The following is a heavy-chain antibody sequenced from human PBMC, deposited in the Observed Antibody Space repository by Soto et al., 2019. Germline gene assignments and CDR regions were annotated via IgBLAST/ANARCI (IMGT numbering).Heavy chain of an antibody. Sequence: ASVKVSCKASGYTFTTYGISWVRQAPGQGLEWMGWINTHNGNTNYAQNFQGRVIMTADTSTSTAYMELRSLRSDDTAVYYCAILISSALRYYGMDVWGQGTTVTVSS. J-gene: IGHJ6*02. CDR3: AILISSALRYYGMDV. CDR2: INTHNGNT. V-gene: IGHV1-18*01. D-gene: IGHD6-19*01. CDR1: GYTFTTYG.